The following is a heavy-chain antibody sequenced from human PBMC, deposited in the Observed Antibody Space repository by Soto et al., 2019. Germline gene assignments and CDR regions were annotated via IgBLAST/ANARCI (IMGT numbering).Heavy chain of an antibody. Sequence: QVQLQESGPGLVKPSQTLSLTCTVSGDSISSGGYYWSWIRQPPGKGLEWIGYIYHDGSTYYNPSLKSRVPMSVYTSKTQFPLTLRSVTAADTAVYYCARLTWELADYWGQGTLVIVSS. J-gene: IGHJ4*02. CDR1: GDSISSGGYY. V-gene: IGHV4-31*03. CDR2: IYHDGST. CDR3: ARLTWELADY. D-gene: IGHD1-26*01.